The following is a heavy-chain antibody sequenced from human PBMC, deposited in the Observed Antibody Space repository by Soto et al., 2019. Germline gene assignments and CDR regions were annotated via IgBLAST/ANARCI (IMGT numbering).Heavy chain of an antibody. D-gene: IGHD2-21*02. CDR3: ARGPIDGGDL. CDR1: GYPFTSYG. CDR2: ISPYSGEA. Sequence: SVKVSCKASGYPFTSYGIVWVRQAPGQGLEWMGWISPYSGEARYAEKFQNRVTLTTDTSTKTAYMDLRNLKSDDTAVYWCARGPIDGGDLRGQRAL. J-gene: IGHJ4*02. V-gene: IGHV1-18*04.